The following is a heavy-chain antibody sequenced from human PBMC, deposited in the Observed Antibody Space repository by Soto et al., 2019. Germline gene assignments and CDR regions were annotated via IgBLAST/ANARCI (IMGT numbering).Heavy chain of an antibody. V-gene: IGHV4-39*07. CDR2: FHYSEST. D-gene: IGHD1-26*01. CDR3: ARGKMGLRPLPYYFDH. Sequence: SETLSLTCTVSGGSISSGPYSWGWIRQPPGEGRDGIGTFHYSESTYYNPSLKSRVTISIDTSKNQFSLKLTSVTAADTAVYSCARGKMGLRPLPYYFDHWGQGTLVTVSS. CDR1: GGSISSGPYS. J-gene: IGHJ4*02.